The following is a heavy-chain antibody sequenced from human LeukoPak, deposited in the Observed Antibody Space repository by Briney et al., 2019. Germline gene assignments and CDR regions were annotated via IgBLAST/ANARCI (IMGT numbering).Heavy chain of an antibody. Sequence: PGGSLRLSCAASGFAFSTYWMHWVRQAPGKGLVWVSRIRTDGGSTYYADSVKGRFTVSRDNAKNTLYLQMNSLRAEDTAVYYCAKAPGEQWLVPYYYYYGMDVWGQGTTVTVSS. CDR1: GFAFSTYW. CDR3: AKAPGEQWLVPYYYYYGMDV. D-gene: IGHD6-19*01. V-gene: IGHV3-74*01. J-gene: IGHJ6*02. CDR2: IRTDGGST.